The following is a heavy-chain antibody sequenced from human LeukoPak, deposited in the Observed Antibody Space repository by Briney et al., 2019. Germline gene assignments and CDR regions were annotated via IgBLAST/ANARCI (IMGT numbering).Heavy chain of an antibody. Sequence: ASVKVSCKASGYTFTDYYIHWVRQAPGQGLEWMGWINPNSGGTNSAQKFQGRVTMTKDTSISTAYMELSRLRSDDTAVYFCARAIAVVGYWGQGTLVTVSS. J-gene: IGHJ4*02. CDR3: ARAIAVVGY. CDR2: INPNSGGT. CDR1: GYTFTDYY. V-gene: IGHV1-2*02. D-gene: IGHD6-19*01.